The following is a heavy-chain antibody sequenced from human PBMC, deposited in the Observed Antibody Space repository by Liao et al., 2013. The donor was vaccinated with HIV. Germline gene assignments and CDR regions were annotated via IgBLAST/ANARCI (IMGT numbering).Heavy chain of an antibody. CDR1: GGSIGSGSYY. J-gene: IGHJ4*02. Sequence: QLQLQESGPGLVKPSQTLSLTCTVSGGSIGSGSYYWSWIRQPAGKGLEWIGRIYTSGTTNYNPSLKSRVTILVDTSKNQFSLKLSSVTAADTAVYYCAVGSSWYNGWVYWGQGTPVTVSS. CDR2: IYTSGTT. CDR3: AVGSSWYNGWVY. V-gene: IGHV4-61*02. D-gene: IGHD6-13*01.